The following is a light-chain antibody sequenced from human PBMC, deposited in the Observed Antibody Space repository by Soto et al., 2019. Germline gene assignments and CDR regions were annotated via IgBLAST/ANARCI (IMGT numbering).Light chain of an antibody. CDR1: YSDIGDYNY. J-gene: IGLJ2*01. CDR2: EGS. Sequence: QSVLTQPPSASGSPGQSVTISCAGTYSDIGDYNYVSWYQQHPGKVPKLIISEGSKRPSGVPDRFSGSKSGYTASLTVSDLQPADEAVYYCSSYSGTNSNVIFGGGTKVTVL. CDR3: SSYSGTNSNVI. V-gene: IGLV2-8*01.